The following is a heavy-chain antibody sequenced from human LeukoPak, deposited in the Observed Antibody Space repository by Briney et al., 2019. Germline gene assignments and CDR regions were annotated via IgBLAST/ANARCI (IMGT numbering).Heavy chain of an antibody. D-gene: IGHD6-13*01. CDR2: ISTSSSYI. V-gene: IGHV3-21*01. Sequence: GGSLRLSCAASGFTFSSYSMNWVRQAPGKGLEWVSFISTSSSYIYYADSVKGRFTISRDNAKNSLYLEMNSLRAEDTAVYYCARGNGAAAKGPYNWFDPWGQGTLVTVSS. J-gene: IGHJ5*02. CDR3: ARGNGAAAKGPYNWFDP. CDR1: GFTFSSYS.